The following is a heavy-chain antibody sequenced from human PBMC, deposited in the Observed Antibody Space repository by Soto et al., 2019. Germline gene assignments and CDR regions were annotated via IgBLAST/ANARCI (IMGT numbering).Heavy chain of an antibody. Sequence: ASVKVSCKASGYTFTCYYMHWVRQAPGRGLEWMGWINPSSGDTNYSQKFQGWVTITRDTSTSTAYMELSSLRSEDTAVYYCARVRNNYDILTGPDYYFDYWGQGTLVTVSS. CDR3: ARVRNNYDILTGPDYYFDY. J-gene: IGHJ4*02. CDR2: INPSSGDT. D-gene: IGHD3-9*01. V-gene: IGHV1-2*04. CDR1: GYTFTCYY.